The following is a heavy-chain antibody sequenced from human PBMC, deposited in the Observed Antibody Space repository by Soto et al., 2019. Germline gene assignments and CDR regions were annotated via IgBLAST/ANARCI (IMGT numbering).Heavy chain of an antibody. J-gene: IGHJ5*02. CDR2: MNPKSGYT. Sequence: QVQLVQSGAEVKKPGTSVRISCKTSGYTFSNYDINWVRQAAGQGLEWMGWMNPKSGYTGSARNFQGRVTMTRDTSMTTAYMELSSLRSDDTAVYYCARGGVGATSGWFDPWGQGTLVTVSS. D-gene: IGHD1-26*01. CDR1: GYTFSNYD. V-gene: IGHV1-8*01. CDR3: ARGGVGATSGWFDP.